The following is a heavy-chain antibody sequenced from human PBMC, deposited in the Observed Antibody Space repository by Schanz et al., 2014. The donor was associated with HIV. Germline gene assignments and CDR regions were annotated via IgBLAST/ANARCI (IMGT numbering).Heavy chain of an antibody. J-gene: IGHJ6*02. V-gene: IGHV3-23*01. CDR3: AKTSITLGMDV. D-gene: IGHD1-20*01. CDR1: GFIFSSYG. Sequence: EVQLLESGGGLVQPGGSLRLSCGASGFIFSSYGMSWVRQAPRKGLEWVSLIGSGGGRRYYADSVKGRFTISRVNSKNTLYLQMNSLRAEDTAIYYCAKTSITLGMDVWGQGTTVTVSS. CDR2: IGSGGGRR.